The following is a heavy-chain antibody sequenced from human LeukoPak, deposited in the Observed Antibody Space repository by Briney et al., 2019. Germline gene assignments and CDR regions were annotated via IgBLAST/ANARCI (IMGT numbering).Heavy chain of an antibody. Sequence: ASVKVSCKASGYTFTSCGISWVRQAPGQGLEWMGWISAYNGNTNYAQKLQGRATMTTDTSTSTAYMELRSLRSDDTAVYYCARDFRWLQPLGYMDVWGKGTTVTVSS. CDR1: GYTFTSCG. V-gene: IGHV1-18*01. D-gene: IGHD5-24*01. CDR2: ISAYNGNT. CDR3: ARDFRWLQPLGYMDV. J-gene: IGHJ6*03.